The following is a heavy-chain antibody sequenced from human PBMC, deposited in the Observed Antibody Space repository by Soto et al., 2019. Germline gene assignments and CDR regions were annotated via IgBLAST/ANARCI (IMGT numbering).Heavy chain of an antibody. V-gene: IGHV2-70*18. Sequence: TLSLTCAVSGYSISSGYYWGWIRQPPGKALEWLALIDWDDDKYYSTSLKTRLTISKDTSKNQVVLTMTNMDPVDTATYYCARMVVAAGIDYWGQGTLVTVSS. CDR2: IDWDDDK. J-gene: IGHJ4*02. CDR1: GYSISSGYYW. CDR3: ARMVVAAGIDY. D-gene: IGHD6-13*01.